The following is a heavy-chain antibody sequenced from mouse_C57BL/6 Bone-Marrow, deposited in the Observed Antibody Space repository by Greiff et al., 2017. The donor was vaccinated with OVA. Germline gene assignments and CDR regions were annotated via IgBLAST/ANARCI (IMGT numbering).Heavy chain of an antibody. D-gene: IGHD1-1*01. CDR3: ARRVNRPSYGSSPYYAMDY. CDR2: IYPGDGDT. Sequence: QVQLQQSGPELVKPGASVKISCKASGYAFSSSWMNWVKQRPGKGLEWIGRIYPGDGDTNYNGKFQGKATLTADKSSSTAYMQRSSLTSEDSAVYFCARRVNRPSYGSSPYYAMDYWGQGTSVTVSS. J-gene: IGHJ4*01. V-gene: IGHV1-82*01. CDR1: GYAFSSSW.